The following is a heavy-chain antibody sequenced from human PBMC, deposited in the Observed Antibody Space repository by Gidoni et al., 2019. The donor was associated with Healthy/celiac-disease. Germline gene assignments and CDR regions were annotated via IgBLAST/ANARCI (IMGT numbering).Heavy chain of an antibody. CDR2: INHSGST. J-gene: IGHJ4*02. CDR1: GGSFSGYY. D-gene: IGHD4-17*01. CDR3: ARGGPDYGDHPSYFDY. Sequence: QVQLQQWGAGLLKPSATLSLTCAVYGGSFSGYYWSWIRQPPGKGLEWIGEINHSGSTNYNPSLKSRVTISVDTSKNQFSLKLSSVTAADTAVYYCARGGPDYGDHPSYFDYWGQGTLVTVSS. V-gene: IGHV4-34*01.